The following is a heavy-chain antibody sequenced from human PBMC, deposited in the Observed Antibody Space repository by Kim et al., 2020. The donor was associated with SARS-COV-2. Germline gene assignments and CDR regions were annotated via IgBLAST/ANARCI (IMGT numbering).Heavy chain of an antibody. CDR2: IHYRGTI. Sequence: SETLSLTCAISGVSVNSYHWTWIRQPPGKGLEWIGNIHYRGTINYNPSLKSRLTISIDTSKNQVSLHLTSVTAADTAFYYCAGFCSGGSCPDHWGQGTLV. CDR3: AGFCSGGSCPDH. V-gene: IGHV4-59*02. J-gene: IGHJ4*02. CDR1: GVSVNSYH. D-gene: IGHD2-15*01.